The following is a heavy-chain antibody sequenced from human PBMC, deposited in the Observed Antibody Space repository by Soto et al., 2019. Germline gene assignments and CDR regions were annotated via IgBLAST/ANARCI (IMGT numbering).Heavy chain of an antibody. CDR1: GGSISSSSYY. J-gene: IGHJ5*02. CDR3: ARLYYYDSSGLWFDP. V-gene: IGHV4-39*01. D-gene: IGHD3-22*01. CDR2: IYYSGST. Sequence: SETLSLTCTVSGGSISSSSYYWGWIRQPPGKGLEWIGSIYYSGSTYYNPSLKSRVTISVDTSKNQFSLKLSSVTAADTAVYYCARLYYYDSSGLWFDPWGQGTLVTVSS.